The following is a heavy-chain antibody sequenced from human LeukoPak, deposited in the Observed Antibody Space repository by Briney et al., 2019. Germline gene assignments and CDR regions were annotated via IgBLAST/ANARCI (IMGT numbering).Heavy chain of an antibody. V-gene: IGHV3-66*01. Sequence: GGSLRLSCAASGFTVSSNYMSWVRQAPGKGLEWVSVIYSGGSTYYADSVKGRFTISRDNSKNMLYLQMNSLRAEDTAVYYCASSLLPGIAVAGTSADYWGQGTLVTVSS. CDR1: GFTVSSNY. J-gene: IGHJ4*02. CDR3: ASSLLPGIAVAGTSADY. D-gene: IGHD6-19*01. CDR2: IYSGGST.